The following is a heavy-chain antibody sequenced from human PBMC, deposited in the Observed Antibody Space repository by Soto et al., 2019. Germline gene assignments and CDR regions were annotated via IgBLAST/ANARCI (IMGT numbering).Heavy chain of an antibody. Sequence: EVQLVESGGALVQPGGSLRLSCAASGFSVNTKYMIWLRYTPGKGLEWVSVISDGGGIDYADFVKGRFTISRDNFKNTLYLQMSSLGAEDTAVYFCASSITTPGGFDFWGQGTLLTVSS. J-gene: IGHJ4*02. CDR3: ASSITTPGGFDF. CDR1: GFSVNTKY. V-gene: IGHV3-66*01. CDR2: ISDGGGI. D-gene: IGHD2-21*01.